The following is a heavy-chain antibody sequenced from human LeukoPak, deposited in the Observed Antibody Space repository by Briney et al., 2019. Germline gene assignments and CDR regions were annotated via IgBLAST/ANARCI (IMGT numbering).Heavy chain of an antibody. J-gene: IGHJ4*02. CDR3: ITTYYYDSSGLPPSY. V-gene: IGHV3-23*01. CDR2: ISGSGGST. Sequence: PGGSLRLSCAASGFTFSSYAMSWVRQAPGKGLEWVSAISGSGGSTYYADSVKGRFTISRDNSKNTLYLQMNSLRAEDTAVYYCITTYYYDSSGLPPSYWGQGTLVTVHS. D-gene: IGHD3-22*01. CDR1: GFTFSSYA.